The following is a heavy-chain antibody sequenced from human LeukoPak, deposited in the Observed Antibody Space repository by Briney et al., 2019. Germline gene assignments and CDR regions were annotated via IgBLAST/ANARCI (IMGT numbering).Heavy chain of an antibody. CDR1: GYTFTGYY. Sequence: ASVKVSCKASGYTFTGYYMHWVRQAPGQGLEWMGWINPNSGGTNYAQKFQGWVTMTRDTSISTAYMELSRLRSDDTAVYYCARESGITIFGVASGGLDVWGKGTTVTVSS. V-gene: IGHV1-2*04. J-gene: IGHJ6*04. CDR3: ARESGITIFGVASGGLDV. CDR2: INPNSGGT. D-gene: IGHD3-3*01.